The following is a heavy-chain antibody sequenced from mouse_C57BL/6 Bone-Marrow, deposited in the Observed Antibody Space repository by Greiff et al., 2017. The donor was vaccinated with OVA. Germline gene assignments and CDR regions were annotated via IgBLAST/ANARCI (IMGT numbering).Heavy chain of an antibody. V-gene: IGHV14-1*01. CDR3: TTPYGSSYLWYFDV. CDR1: GFNIKDYY. CDR2: IDPEDGDT. J-gene: IGHJ1*03. D-gene: IGHD1-1*01. Sequence: VQLQQSGAELVRPGASVKLSCTASGFNIKDYYMHWVKQRPEQVLEWIGRIDPEDGDTEYAPKFQGKATMTADTSSNTAYLQLSSLTSEDTAVYYCTTPYGSSYLWYFDVWGTGTTVTVSS.